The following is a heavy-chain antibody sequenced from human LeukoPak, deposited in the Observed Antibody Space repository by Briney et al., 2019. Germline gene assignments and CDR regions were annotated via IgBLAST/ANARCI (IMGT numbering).Heavy chain of an antibody. D-gene: IGHD2-2*02. CDR2: ISWNSGSI. CDR1: GFIFDDYA. Sequence: DRSLRISCAASGFIFDDYAIHWVRQAPGKGLEWVSGISWNSGSIGYADSVKGRFTISRDNAKNSLYLQMNSLRAEDAALYYCTRAIGVTCISTSCYSFDYWGQGTLVTVSS. J-gene: IGHJ4*02. V-gene: IGHV3-9*01. CDR3: TRAIGVTCISTSCYSFDY.